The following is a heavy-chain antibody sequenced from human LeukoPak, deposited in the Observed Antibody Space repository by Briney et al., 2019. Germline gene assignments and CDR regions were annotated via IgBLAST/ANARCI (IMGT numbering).Heavy chain of an antibody. CDR1: GFTFSSYG. Sequence: GGSLRLSCAASGFTFSSYGMSWVREAPGQGLEWVSAISGSGGSTYYADSVKGRFTISRDNTKTTLYLQMNSLRAEDTAVYYCVIARCYYYDSSGWFDDWGQGTLVTVSS. D-gene: IGHD3-22*01. CDR3: VIARCYYYDSSGWFDD. J-gene: IGHJ4*02. V-gene: IGHV3-23*01. CDR2: ISGSGGST.